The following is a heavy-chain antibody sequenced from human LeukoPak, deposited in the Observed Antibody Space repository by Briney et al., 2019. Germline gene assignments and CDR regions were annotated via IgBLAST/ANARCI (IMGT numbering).Heavy chain of an antibody. Sequence: SETLSLTCTVSGGSISSYYWNWIRQPPGKGLEWIGYIYYTGSTNYNPSLKSRVTISVDTSKNQFSLKLRSVTDAGTAVYYCARDRGVPFDLWGRGTLVTVSS. CDR2: IYYTGST. D-gene: IGHD3-10*01. V-gene: IGHV4-59*01. CDR3: ARDRGVPFDL. CDR1: GGSISSYY. J-gene: IGHJ2*01.